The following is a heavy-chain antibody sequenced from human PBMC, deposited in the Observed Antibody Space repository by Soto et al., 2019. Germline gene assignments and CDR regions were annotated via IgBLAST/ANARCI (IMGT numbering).Heavy chain of an antibody. J-gene: IGHJ4*02. V-gene: IGHV4-34*01. CDR2: INHSGST. D-gene: IGHD3-22*01. CDR3: ARGRGYYDSSGSEDFDY. Sequence: SETLSLTCAVYGGSFSGYYWSWIRQPPGKGLEWIGEINHSGSTNYNPSLKSRVTISVDTSKNQFSLKLSSVTAADTAVYYCARGRGYYDSSGSEDFDYWGQGTLVTVSS. CDR1: GGSFSGYY.